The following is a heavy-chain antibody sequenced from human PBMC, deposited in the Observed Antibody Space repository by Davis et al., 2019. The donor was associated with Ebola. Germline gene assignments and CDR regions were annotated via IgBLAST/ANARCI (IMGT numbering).Heavy chain of an antibody. Sequence: AASVKVSCKASGYTFTSYGISWVRQAPGQGLEWMGWISAYNGNTNYAQKLQGRVTMTTDTSTSTAYMELRSLRSDDTAVYYCARHPTIFGVVTTPGMDVWGQGTTVTVSS. J-gene: IGHJ6*02. CDR2: ISAYNGNT. CDR1: GYTFTSYG. D-gene: IGHD3-3*01. CDR3: ARHPTIFGVVTTPGMDV. V-gene: IGHV1-18*01.